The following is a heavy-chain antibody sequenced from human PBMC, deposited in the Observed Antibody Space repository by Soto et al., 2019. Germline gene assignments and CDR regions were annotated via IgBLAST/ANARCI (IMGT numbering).Heavy chain of an antibody. CDR1: GYTFTSYG. CDR2: ISAYNGNT. Sequence: ASVKVSCKASGYTFTSYGISWVRQAPGQGLEWMGWISAYNGNTNYAQKLQGRVSMTTDTSTSTAYMELRSLRSDDTAVYYCARNKDDIVVVTPFDPWGQGTLVTVSS. D-gene: IGHD2-21*02. J-gene: IGHJ5*02. V-gene: IGHV1-18*04. CDR3: ARNKDDIVVVTPFDP.